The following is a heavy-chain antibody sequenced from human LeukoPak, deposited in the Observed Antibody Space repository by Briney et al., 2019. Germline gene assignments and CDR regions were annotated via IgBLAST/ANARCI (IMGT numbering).Heavy chain of an antibody. J-gene: IGHJ4*02. CDR3: ARRQGTTLSFDF. CDR2: INAYNGNT. CDR1: GYTFTING. Sequence: ASVKDSCKAPGYTFTINGFSWVRQAPEQGLEWMVWINAYNGNTNYAQKLQGRVTMTTDTSTSTAYMELRSLRFDDTAVYYCARRQGTTLSFDFWGQGTLVTVSS. D-gene: IGHD1-1*01. V-gene: IGHV1-18*01.